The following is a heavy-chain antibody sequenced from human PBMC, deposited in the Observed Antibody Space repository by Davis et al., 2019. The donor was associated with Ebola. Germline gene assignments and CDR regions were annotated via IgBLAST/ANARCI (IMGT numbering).Heavy chain of an antibody. CDR2: ISYDGSNK. V-gene: IGHV3-30-3*01. J-gene: IGHJ4*02. D-gene: IGHD3-22*01. CDR1: GFTFSSYA. CDR3: ARGPWSHYYEQGFRGGG. Sequence: PGGSLRLSCAASGFTFSSYAMHWVRQAPGKGLEWVAVISYDGSNKYYADSVKGRFTISRDNSKNTLYLQMNSLRAEDTAVYYGARGPWSHYYEQGFRGGGWGQGTLVTVSS.